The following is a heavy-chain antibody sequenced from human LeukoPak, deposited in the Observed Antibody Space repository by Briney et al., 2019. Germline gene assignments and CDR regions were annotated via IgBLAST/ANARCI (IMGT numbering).Heavy chain of an antibody. V-gene: IGHV1-24*01. CDR3: ATVPGGGTPVDY. D-gene: IGHD2-15*01. Sequence: ASVKVSCKVSGYTLTELSMHWVRQAPGKGLEWMGGFDPEDGETIYAQKFQGRVTMTEDTSTDTAYMELSSLRSEDTAVYCCATVPGGGTPVDYWGQGTLVTVSS. CDR2: FDPEDGET. J-gene: IGHJ4*02. CDR1: GYTLTELS.